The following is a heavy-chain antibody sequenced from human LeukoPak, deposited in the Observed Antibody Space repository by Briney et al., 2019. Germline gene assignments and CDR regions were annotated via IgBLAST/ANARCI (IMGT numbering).Heavy chain of an antibody. J-gene: IGHJ4*02. CDR2: IYAGGFDT. Sequence: TRGESLKISFKGSGYSFSTHWIGWVRQMPGKGLEEMGIIYAGGFDTRYSPSVQGQVTISVDRSINNAYLQWRSLKASDTATYYCARGGDDEDQANDVTEIWGQGTLVSVSS. CDR1: GYSFSTHW. D-gene: IGHD1-1*01. CDR3: ARGGDDEDQANDVTEI. V-gene: IGHV5-51*01.